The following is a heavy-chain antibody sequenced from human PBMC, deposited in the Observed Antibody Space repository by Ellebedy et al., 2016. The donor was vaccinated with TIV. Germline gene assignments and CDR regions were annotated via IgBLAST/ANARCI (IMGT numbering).Heavy chain of an antibody. CDR1: GASVSNYY. CDR3: ARHYVSGSYSWFDP. Sequence: SETLSLTCTVSGASVSNYYWSWIRQPPGKGLEWIGYIYYSGSTNYNPSLKSRVTISVDTSKNQFSLRLSSVTAADTAVYYCARHYVSGSYSWFDPWGQGTLVIVSS. J-gene: IGHJ5*02. V-gene: IGHV4-59*08. D-gene: IGHD3-16*01. CDR2: IYYSGST.